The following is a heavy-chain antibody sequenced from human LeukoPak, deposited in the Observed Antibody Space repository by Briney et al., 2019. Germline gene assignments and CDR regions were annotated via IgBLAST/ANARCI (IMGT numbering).Heavy chain of an antibody. V-gene: IGHV4-59*11. D-gene: IGHD3-22*01. CDR3: ARDSGIYDSSGYYGLSYYGMDV. CDR1: GISIRSHY. J-gene: IGHJ6*02. Sequence: SETLSLTCSVSGISIRSHYWSWIRQPPGKGLEWIGYIYHSGSTSYNPSLESRVTISVDTSKNYFSLKLNSVTAADTAVYYCARDSGIYDSSGYYGLSYYGMDVWGQGTTVTVSS. CDR2: IYHSGST.